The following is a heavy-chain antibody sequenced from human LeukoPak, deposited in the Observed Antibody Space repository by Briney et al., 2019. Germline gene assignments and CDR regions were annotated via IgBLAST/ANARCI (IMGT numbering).Heavy chain of an antibody. Sequence: GASVKVSCKASGGTFSSYAISWVRQAPGQGLEWMGRIIPILGIPNYAQKSQGRVTITANKSTTTAYMELSSLRSEDTAVYYCARRAASDKWLYWFDPWGQGTLVTVSS. CDR3: ARRAASDKWLYWFDP. CDR2: IIPILGIP. V-gene: IGHV1-69*04. D-gene: IGHD3-22*01. CDR1: GGTFSSYA. J-gene: IGHJ5*02.